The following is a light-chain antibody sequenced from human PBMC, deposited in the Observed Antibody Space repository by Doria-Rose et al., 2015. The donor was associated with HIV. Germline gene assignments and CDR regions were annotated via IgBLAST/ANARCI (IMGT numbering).Light chain of an antibody. J-gene: IGKJ3*01. Sequence: IRVTQSPESLGMSLGERATLNCKSNQSLLYTSKNYLAWYRQKPGQPPKLLIHWASTRQSGVPARFSGSGSGTDFTLTISSLEAEDVAVYYCQQYYDTPSFGPGTTVDIK. CDR2: WAS. V-gene: IGKV4-1*01. CDR1: QSLLYTSKNY. CDR3: QQYYDTPS.